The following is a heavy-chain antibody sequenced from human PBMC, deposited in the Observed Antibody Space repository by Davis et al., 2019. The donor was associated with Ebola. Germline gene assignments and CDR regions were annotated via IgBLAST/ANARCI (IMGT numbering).Heavy chain of an antibody. CDR3: ARVRVSRFDP. J-gene: IGHJ5*02. Sequence: MPSETLSLTCTVSGGSINNYYWSWIRQPPGKGLEWIGYIYYSGSTNCNPSLKSRVTISVDTSKNQLSLKLSSVTAADTAVYYCARVRVSRFDPWGQGTLVTVSS. V-gene: IGHV4-59*12. CDR2: IYYSGST. CDR1: GGSINNYY.